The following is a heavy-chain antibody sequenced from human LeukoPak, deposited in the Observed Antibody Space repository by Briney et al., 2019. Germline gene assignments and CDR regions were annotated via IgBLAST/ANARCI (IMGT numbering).Heavy chain of an antibody. D-gene: IGHD6-13*01. J-gene: IGHJ4*02. CDR3: ARVVYSSILH. CDR1: GGSVSSGSYY. Sequence: SETLSLTCTVSGGSVSSGSYYWSWIRQPPGKGLGWIGYIYYSGSTNYNPSLKSRVTISVDTSNNQSSLKLSSVSAADTAVYYCARVVYSSILHWGQGTLVTVSS. CDR2: IYYSGST. V-gene: IGHV4-61*01.